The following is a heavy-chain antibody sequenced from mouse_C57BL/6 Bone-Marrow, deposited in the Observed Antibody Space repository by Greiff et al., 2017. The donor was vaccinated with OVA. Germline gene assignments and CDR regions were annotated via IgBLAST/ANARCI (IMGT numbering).Heavy chain of an antibody. CDR1: GFSLTSYG. D-gene: IGHD1-1*01. J-gene: IGHJ4*01. Sequence: VKLMESGPGLVQPSQSLSITCTVSGFSLTSYGVHWVRQSPGKGLEWLGVIWSGGSTDYNAAFISRLSISKDNSKSQVFFKMNSLQADDTAIYYCARNCDYYGSDAMDYWGQGTSVTVSS. CDR3: ARNCDYYGSDAMDY. CDR2: IWSGGST. V-gene: IGHV2-2*01.